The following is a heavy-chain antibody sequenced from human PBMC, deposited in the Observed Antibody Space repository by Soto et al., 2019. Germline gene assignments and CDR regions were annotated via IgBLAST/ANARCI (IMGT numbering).Heavy chain of an antibody. D-gene: IGHD2-21*02. J-gene: IGHJ4*02. CDR2: IWYDGSQK. V-gene: IGHV3-33*06. Sequence: GGSLILSCAASGFPFSTYVMHWVRQAPGKGLEWMTVIWYDGSQKYYGDSVNGRFTISRDNSKNTVYLQMNSLRVEDTAVYYCVKDHCGGDCYSEPYFDFWGRGSQVTVSS. CDR1: GFPFSTYV. CDR3: VKDHCGGDCYSEPYFDF.